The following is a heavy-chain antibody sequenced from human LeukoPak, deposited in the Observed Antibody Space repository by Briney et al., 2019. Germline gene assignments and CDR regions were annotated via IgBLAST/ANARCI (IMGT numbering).Heavy chain of an antibody. CDR2: IYYSGSA. CDR1: GGSISSYY. Sequence: ASETLSLTCTVSGGSISSYYWSWIRQPPGKGLEWIGYIYYSGSANYNPSLKSRVTISVDTSKNQFSLKLSSVTAADTAVYYCARGGDSSGYYYSIDYWGQGTLVTVSS. J-gene: IGHJ4*02. CDR3: ARGGDSSGYYYSIDY. V-gene: IGHV4-59*01. D-gene: IGHD3-22*01.